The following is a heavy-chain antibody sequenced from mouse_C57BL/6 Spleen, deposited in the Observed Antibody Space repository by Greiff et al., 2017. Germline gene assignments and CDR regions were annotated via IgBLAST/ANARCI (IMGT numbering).Heavy chain of an antibody. CDR1: GYTFTSYW. V-gene: IGHV1-59*01. CDR2: IDPSDSYT. D-gene: IGHD1-1*01. Sequence: QVQLQQPGAELVRPGTSVKLSCKASGYTFTSYWMHWVKQRPGQGLEWIGVIDPSDSYTNYNQKFKGKATLTVDTSSSTAYMQLSSLTSEDSAVYYCARRGTTVVATPYAMDYWGQGTSVTVSS. CDR3: ARRGTTVVATPYAMDY. J-gene: IGHJ4*01.